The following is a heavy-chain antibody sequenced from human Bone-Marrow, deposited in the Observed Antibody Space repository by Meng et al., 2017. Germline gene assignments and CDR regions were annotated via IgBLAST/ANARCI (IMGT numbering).Heavy chain of an antibody. D-gene: IGHD4-17*01. CDR2: IYHSGST. J-gene: IGHJ4*02. V-gene: IGHV4-31*03. CDR3: ARDRNDYGSHYFDY. CDR1: GGSISSGGYY. Sequence: HVQLQESGPGLGKPSQTLSLTFTVSGGSISSGGYYWSWIRQHPGKGLEWIGYIYHSGSTYYNPSLKSRVTISVDTSKNQFSLKLSSVTAADTAVYYCARDRNDYGSHYFDYWGQGTLVTVSS.